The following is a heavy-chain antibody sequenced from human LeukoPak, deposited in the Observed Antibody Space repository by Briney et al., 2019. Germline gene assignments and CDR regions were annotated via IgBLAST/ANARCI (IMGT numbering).Heavy chain of an antibody. V-gene: IGHV4-59*01. D-gene: IGHD4/OR15-4a*01. CDR1: GFTFSSYA. J-gene: IGHJ6*02. Sequence: GSLRLSCAASGFTFSSYAMSWVRQAPGKGLEWIGYIFYSGSTNYNPSLKSRVTISVDTSKNQFSLNLSSVTAADTAVYYCARENVLYGMDVWGQGTTVTVSS. CDR2: IFYSGST. CDR3: ARENVLYGMDV.